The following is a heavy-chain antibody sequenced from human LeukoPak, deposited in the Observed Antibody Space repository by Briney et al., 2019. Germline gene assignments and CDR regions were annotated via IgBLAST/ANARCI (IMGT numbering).Heavy chain of an antibody. D-gene: IGHD2/OR15-2a*01. CDR3: ARGASTYFFSGLTPDY. J-gene: IGHJ4*02. CDR2: FNPKSGAT. CDR1: GYSFSAFH. V-gene: IGHV1-2*02. Sequence: GASVKVSCKASGYSFSAFHVHWVRQAPGQGPEWMAWFNPKSGATNYAQRFQDRVTMSRDTSISTVYMELRRLRPDDTAVYYCARGASTYFFSGLTPDYWGQGTLVTVSS.